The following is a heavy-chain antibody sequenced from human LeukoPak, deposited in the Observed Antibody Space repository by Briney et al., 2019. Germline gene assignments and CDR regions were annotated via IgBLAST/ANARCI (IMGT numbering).Heavy chain of an antibody. CDR3: ARVGATTASFDY. V-gene: IGHV4-39*01. J-gene: IGHJ4*02. CDR1: GGSISSSSYY. CDR2: IYYSGST. D-gene: IGHD1-26*01. Sequence: SETLSLTCTVSGGSISSSSYYWGWIRQPPGKGLEWIGSIYYSGSTYYNPSLKSRVTISVDTSKNQFSLKLSSVTAADTAVYYCARVGATTASFDYWGQGTLVTVSS.